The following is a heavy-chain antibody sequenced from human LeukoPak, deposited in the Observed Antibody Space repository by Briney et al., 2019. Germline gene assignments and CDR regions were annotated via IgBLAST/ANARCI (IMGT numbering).Heavy chain of an antibody. CDR1: GGSISSGGYY. V-gene: IGHV4-31*03. CDR2: IYYSGST. CDR3: ARELVRRGWFYFDY. D-gene: IGHD2-8*02. Sequence: NASETLSLTCTVSGGSISSGGYYWGWIRQHPGKGLEWIGYIYYSGSTYYNPSLKSRVTISVDTSKNQFSLKLSSVTAADTAVYYCARELVRRGWFYFDYWGQGTLVTVSS. J-gene: IGHJ4*02.